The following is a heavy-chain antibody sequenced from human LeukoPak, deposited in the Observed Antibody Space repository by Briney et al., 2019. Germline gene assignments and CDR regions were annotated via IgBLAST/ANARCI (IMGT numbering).Heavy chain of an antibody. V-gene: IGHV3-48*03. CDR2: ISSSGSTM. J-gene: IGHJ6*03. CDR1: GFTFSSYE. Sequence: GGSLRLSCAASGFTFSSYEMNWVRQAPGKGLEWVSYISSSGSTMYYADSVKGRFTISRDNAKNSLYLQMDSLRAEDTAVYYCXXXYXXGXXXXYYMDVXGKGTTVTVSS. CDR3: XXXYXXGXXXXYYMDV.